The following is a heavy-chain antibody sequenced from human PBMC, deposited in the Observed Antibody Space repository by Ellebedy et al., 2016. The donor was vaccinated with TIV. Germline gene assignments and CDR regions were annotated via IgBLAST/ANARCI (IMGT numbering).Heavy chain of an antibody. CDR2: VYYSGIT. J-gene: IGHJ5*02. D-gene: IGHD2-2*01. V-gene: IGHV4-59*08. Sequence: MPSETLSLTCSVSAGSIKSYYWNWIRQPPGKGLEWIGDVYYSGITNYNPSLKSRVTLSLDTSKNQFSLTLNSVTAADTAVYYCARQKYCSRTRCSKDNWFDPWGQGTLVTVSS. CDR1: AGSIKSYY. CDR3: ARQKYCSRTRCSKDNWFDP.